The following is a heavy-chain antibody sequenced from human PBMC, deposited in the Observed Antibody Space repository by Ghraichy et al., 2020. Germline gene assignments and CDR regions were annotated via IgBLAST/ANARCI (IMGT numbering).Heavy chain of an antibody. CDR2: IYQSGHT. D-gene: IGHD1-14*01. Sequence: SQTLSLTCTVSDPSSTNYYWSWIRQTPGKGLEWIGYIYQSGHTNYNPFLQTRVSISLDTSNTQFSLTLTSVTAADTATYYCATGTYHASDFYFFGMDVWGQGTTVAVSS. J-gene: IGHJ6*02. CDR1: DPSSTNYY. V-gene: IGHV4-59*03. CDR3: ATGTYHASDFYFFGMDV.